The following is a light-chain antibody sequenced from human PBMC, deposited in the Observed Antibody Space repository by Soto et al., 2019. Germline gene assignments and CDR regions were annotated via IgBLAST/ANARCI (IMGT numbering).Light chain of an antibody. J-gene: IGKJ1*01. V-gene: IGKV1-6*02. CDR2: AAS. Sequence: AIQMTQSPSSLAGSVGDSLTITCRASQDIGNDLGWYQQKPGKAPKLLIYAASSLQSGVSSRFSGSGSGTEFTLTISSLQPEDFATYYCLQVFNFPRAFGQGTKVDIK. CDR1: QDIGND. CDR3: LQVFNFPRA.